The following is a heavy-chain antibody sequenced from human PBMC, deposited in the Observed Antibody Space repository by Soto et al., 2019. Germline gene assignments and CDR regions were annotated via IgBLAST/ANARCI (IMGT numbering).Heavy chain of an antibody. Sequence: QVQLVESGGGLVKPGGSLRLSCAASGFTFSDYYMSWIRQAPGKGLEWVSYISSSGSTIYYADSVKGRFTISRDNAKNSLYLQMNCLRAEDTAVYYCASYYDYIWGSYRQIDYWGQGTLVTVSS. D-gene: IGHD3-16*02. CDR2: ISSSGSTI. V-gene: IGHV3-11*01. CDR1: GFTFSDYY. CDR3: ASYYDYIWGSYRQIDY. J-gene: IGHJ4*02.